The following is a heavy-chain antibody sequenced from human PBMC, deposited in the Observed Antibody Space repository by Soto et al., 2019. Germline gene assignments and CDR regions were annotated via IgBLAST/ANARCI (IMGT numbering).Heavy chain of an antibody. CDR2: ISYDGSNK. CDR1: GFTFSSYA. CDR3: ARASGSRSWQRRANWFDP. J-gene: IGHJ5*02. V-gene: IGHV3-30-3*01. D-gene: IGHD6-13*01. Sequence: GRSLRLSCAASGFTFSSYAMHWVRQAPGKGLEWVAVISYDGSNKYYADSVKGRFTISRDNSKNTLYLQMNSLRAEDTAVYYCARASGSRSWQRRANWFDPWGQGTLVT.